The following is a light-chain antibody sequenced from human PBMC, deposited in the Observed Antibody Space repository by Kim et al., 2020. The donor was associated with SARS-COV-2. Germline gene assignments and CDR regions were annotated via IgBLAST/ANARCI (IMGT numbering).Light chain of an antibody. CDR3: QQRSNWPPS. V-gene: IGKV3-11*01. J-gene: IGKJ5*01. CDR1: RRVSSS. Sequence: LSPGESTTPSCMASRRVSSSLAWYQQKPGQPPSLLIYYASNRATGIPARFSGSGSGTDFTLTISSLEPEDVAVYYCQQRSNWPPSFGQGTRLEIK. CDR2: YAS.